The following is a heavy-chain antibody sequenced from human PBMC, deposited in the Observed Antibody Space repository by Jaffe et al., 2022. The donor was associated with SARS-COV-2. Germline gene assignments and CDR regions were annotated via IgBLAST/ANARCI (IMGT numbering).Heavy chain of an antibody. V-gene: IGHV4-61*08. CDR2: VYYNGNT. CDR3: ATSLVEANTIGGFFDS. Sequence: QVQLQESGPGLLKPAETLSLTCSVSGDSVSSAAYYWTWIRQSPGKGLEWIGYVYYNGNTDYNSSLKNRVTMSTDTSKNQFSLTLTSVTAADTAMYYCATSLVEANTIGGFFDSWGQGNLVTVSS. D-gene: IGHD2-2*01. CDR1: GDSVSSAAYY. J-gene: IGHJ4*02.